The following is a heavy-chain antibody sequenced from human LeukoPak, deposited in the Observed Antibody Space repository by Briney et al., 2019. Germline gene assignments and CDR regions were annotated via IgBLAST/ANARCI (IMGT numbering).Heavy chain of an antibody. J-gene: IGHJ4*02. CDR2: IYSGGST. CDR3: ASSGYYDSSGYLY. D-gene: IGHD3-22*01. CDR1: GFTVSSNY. V-gene: IGHV3-53*01. Sequence: GGSLRLSCAASGFTVSSNYMSWVRQAPGKGLEWVSVIYSGGSTYYADSVKGRFTISRDNSKSTLYLQMNSLRAEDTAVYYCASSGYYDSSGYLYWGQGTLVTVSS.